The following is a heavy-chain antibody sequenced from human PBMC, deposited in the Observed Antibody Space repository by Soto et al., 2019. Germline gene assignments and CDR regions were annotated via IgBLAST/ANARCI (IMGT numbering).Heavy chain of an antibody. CDR3: ARDPVIRGRYCYFDL. V-gene: IGHV1-2*04. D-gene: IGHD3-16*02. J-gene: IGHJ2*01. Sequence: QVVLVQSGAEVKKPGASVEVSCKASGYKFTDYYIHWVRQAPGQGPEWMGWVNPKRGDAVYAQKFQGWVTRTRDTPTTTAYLELNRLNSDDTAVYYCARDPVIRGRYCYFDLWGRGTLVTVSS. CDR1: GYKFTDYY. CDR2: VNPKRGDA.